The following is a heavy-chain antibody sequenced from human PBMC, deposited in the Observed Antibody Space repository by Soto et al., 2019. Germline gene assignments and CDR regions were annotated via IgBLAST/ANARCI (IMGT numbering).Heavy chain of an antibody. CDR2: ISYDGSIE. CDR3: GRDWVWYGAHPIDN. J-gene: IGHJ4*02. V-gene: IGHV3-30*03. D-gene: IGHD3-10*01. Sequence: QVQLVESGGGVVQPGRSLRLSCAASGFTFSNYGMHWVRQAPGKGLDWVAVISYDGSIEYYSETVKGRFTISRDNSENTVYLQMSSLSTEYKGVYFLGRDWVWYGAHPIDNWGQGTLVTVSS. CDR1: GFTFSNYG.